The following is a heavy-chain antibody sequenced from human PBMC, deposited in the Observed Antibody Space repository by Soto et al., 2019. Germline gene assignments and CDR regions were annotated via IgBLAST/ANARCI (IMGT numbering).Heavy chain of an antibody. V-gene: IGHV1-69*06. Sequence: GASVKVSCKASGGTFSSYAISWVRQAPGQGLAWMGGIIPIFGTENYAQKFQGRVTITADKSTRTAYMELSSLRSEDTAVYYCAVTYYDFWSGYSTALDYYYGMDVWGQGTTVTVSS. CDR1: GGTFSSYA. J-gene: IGHJ6*02. CDR2: IIPIFGTE. D-gene: IGHD3-3*01. CDR3: AVTYYDFWSGYSTALDYYYGMDV.